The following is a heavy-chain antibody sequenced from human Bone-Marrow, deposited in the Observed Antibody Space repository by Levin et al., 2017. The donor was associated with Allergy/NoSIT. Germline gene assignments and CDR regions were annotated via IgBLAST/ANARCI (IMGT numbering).Heavy chain of an antibody. V-gene: IGHV1-8*01. D-gene: IGHD3-3*01. J-gene: IGHJ6*02. CDR2: MNPKSGTT. CDR3: VRRDRITTYGVVPNGMDV. CDR1: GYTFTDYD. Sequence: VASVKVSCEASGYTFTDYDINWLRQANGQGFEWMGWMNPKSGTTGSAQKFQGRLSLTRNTSISTAYMELSSLTSEDTAVYYCVRRDRITTYGVVPNGMDVWGQGTTVAVSS.